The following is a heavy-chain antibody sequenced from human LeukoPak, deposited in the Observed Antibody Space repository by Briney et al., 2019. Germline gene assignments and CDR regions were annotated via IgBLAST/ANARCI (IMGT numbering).Heavy chain of an antibody. CDR2: TYYKSKWYN. V-gene: IGHV6-1*01. CDR1: GDSVSSSAA. J-gene: IGHJ1*01. CDR3: ARGNEDFQH. Sequence: SQTLSLTCAISGDSVSSSAAWNWIRQSPSRGLEWLGRTYYKSKWYNNYAVSVKSRITIKSDTSKSQFSLQLNSVTPEDTAVYYCARGNEDFQHWGQGTLVTVSS.